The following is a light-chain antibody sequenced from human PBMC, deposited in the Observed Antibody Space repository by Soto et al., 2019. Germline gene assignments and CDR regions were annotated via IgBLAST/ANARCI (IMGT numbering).Light chain of an antibody. CDR2: NVS. Sequence: QSVLTQPASVSGSPGQSITIACSGTSSEVGSYNYVSWYQQEPDKAPKLMISNVSNRPPGVSNRFSGSKSGNTASLTISGLQAEDEADYYCSSYTSSSTYVFGTGTKVTVL. CDR3: SSYTSSSTYV. J-gene: IGLJ1*01. CDR1: SSEVGSYNY. V-gene: IGLV2-14*01.